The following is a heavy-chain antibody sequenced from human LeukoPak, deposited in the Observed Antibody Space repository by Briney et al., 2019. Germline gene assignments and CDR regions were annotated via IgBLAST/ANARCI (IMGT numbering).Heavy chain of an antibody. CDR3: ARNLWFGESNWFDP. CDR2: IYSGGNT. D-gene: IGHD3-10*01. Sequence: GGSLRLSCEVSGFPFTLYNMNWVRQAPWKGLEWVSGIYSGGNTYYGDSVKGRFTISRDNSKNTLYLQMNSLRAEDTAVYYCARNLWFGESNWFDPWGQGTLVTVSS. V-gene: IGHV3-66*01. CDR1: GFPFTLYN. J-gene: IGHJ5*02.